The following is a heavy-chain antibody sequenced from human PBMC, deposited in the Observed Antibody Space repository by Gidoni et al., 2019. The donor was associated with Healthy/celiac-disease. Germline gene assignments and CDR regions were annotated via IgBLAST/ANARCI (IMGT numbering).Heavy chain of an antibody. J-gene: IGHJ6*02. Sequence: QVQLQQWGAGLLKPSETLSLTCAVYGGSFSGYYWSWIRQPPGKGLEWIGEINHSGSTNYNPSLKSRVTISVDTSKNQFSLKLSSVTAADTAVYYCARGNVVVVAANHYGMDVWGQGTTVTVSS. CDR2: INHSGST. CDR1: GGSFSGYY. V-gene: IGHV4-34*01. CDR3: ARGNVVVVAANHYGMDV. D-gene: IGHD2-15*01.